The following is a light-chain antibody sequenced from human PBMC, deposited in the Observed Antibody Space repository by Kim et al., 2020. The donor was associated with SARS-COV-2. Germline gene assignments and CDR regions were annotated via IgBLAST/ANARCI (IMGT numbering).Light chain of an antibody. CDR1: RSNIGSNY. CDR3: AAWDDSVSGPV. CDR2: RNN. J-gene: IGLJ2*01. V-gene: IGLV1-47*01. Sequence: GQRVTISCSGSRSNIGSNYVYWYEQLPGTAPKLLIYRNNRRPSGVPDRFSGSKSGTSASLAISGLRSEDEADYYCAAWDDSVSGPVFGGGTQLTVL.